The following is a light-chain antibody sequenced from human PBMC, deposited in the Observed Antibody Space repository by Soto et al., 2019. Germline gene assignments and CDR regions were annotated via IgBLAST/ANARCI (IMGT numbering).Light chain of an antibody. Sequence: QSVLTQPPSASGTPGQRVTISCSGSSSNMGTSYVYWYQQLPGTAPKLLIYSNNQRPSGVPDRFSGSKSGTSASLAISGLRSEYEADYYCAAWDDGLSGWVFGGGTKVTVL. CDR1: SSNMGTSY. V-gene: IGLV1-47*02. CDR2: SNN. J-gene: IGLJ3*02. CDR3: AAWDDGLSGWV.